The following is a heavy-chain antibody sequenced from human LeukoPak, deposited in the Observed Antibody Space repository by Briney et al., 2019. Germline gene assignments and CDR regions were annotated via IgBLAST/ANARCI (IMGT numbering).Heavy chain of an antibody. Sequence: PGRSLRLSCAASGFTFSSYGMHWVRQAPGKGLEWVAVIWYDGSNKYYADSVKGRFTISRDNSKNTLYLQMNSLRAEDTAVYYCAKDAEPHLRTPEDWFDPWGQGTLVTVSS. J-gene: IGHJ5*02. D-gene: IGHD1-14*01. CDR1: GFTFSSYG. CDR3: AKDAEPHLRTPEDWFDP. CDR2: IWYDGSNK. V-gene: IGHV3-33*06.